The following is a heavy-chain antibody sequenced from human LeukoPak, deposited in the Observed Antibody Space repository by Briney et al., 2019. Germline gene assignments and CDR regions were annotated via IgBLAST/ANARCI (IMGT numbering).Heavy chain of an antibody. CDR3: ARGGYYYDSSGPEFDY. CDR2: ISGSGGST. Sequence: GGSLRLSCAASGFTFSSYAMSWVRQAPGKGLGWVSAISGSGGSTYYADSVKGRFTISRDNSKNTLYLQMNSLRAEDTAVYYCARGGYYYDSSGPEFDYWGQGTLVTVSS. D-gene: IGHD3-22*01. J-gene: IGHJ4*02. CDR1: GFTFSSYA. V-gene: IGHV3-23*01.